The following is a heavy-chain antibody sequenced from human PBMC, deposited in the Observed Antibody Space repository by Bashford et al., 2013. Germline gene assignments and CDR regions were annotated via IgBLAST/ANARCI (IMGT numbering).Heavy chain of an antibody. Sequence: GGSLRLSCAASGFTFSSYEMNWVRQAPGKGLEWVSYISSSGSTIYYADSVKGRFTISRDNAKNSLYLQMNSLRAEDTAVYYCARDSGSYYTFSFDYWGQGTLVTVSS. J-gene: IGHJ4*02. CDR3: ARDSGSYYTFSFDY. CDR2: ISSSGSTI. CDR1: GFTFSSYE. V-gene: IGHV3-48*03. D-gene: IGHD1-26*01.